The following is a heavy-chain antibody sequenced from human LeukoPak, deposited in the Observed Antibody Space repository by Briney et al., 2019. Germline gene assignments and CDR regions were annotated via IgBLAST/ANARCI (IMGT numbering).Heavy chain of an antibody. CDR2: ISGSGGST. J-gene: IGHJ4*02. CDR1: GFTFSSYA. Sequence: GGSLRLSCAASGFTFSSYARSWVRQAPGKGLEWVSAISGSGGSTYYADSVKGRFTISRDNSKNTLYLQMNSLRAEDTAVYYCAKGRASYYYDSSGYYPQDYFDYWGQGTLVTVSS. V-gene: IGHV3-23*01. D-gene: IGHD3-22*01. CDR3: AKGRASYYYDSSGYYPQDYFDY.